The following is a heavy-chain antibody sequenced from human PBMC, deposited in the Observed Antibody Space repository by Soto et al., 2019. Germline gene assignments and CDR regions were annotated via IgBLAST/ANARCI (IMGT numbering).Heavy chain of an antibody. J-gene: IGHJ4*02. V-gene: IGHV4-4*02. CDR2: VYHSGST. CDR1: GGSISSSNW. D-gene: IGHD6-13*01. CDR3: ARGAGYSSSYQVR. Sequence: QVQLQESGPGLVKPSGTLSLTCAVSGGSISSSNWSSWVRQPPGKGLEWIGEVYHSGSTNYNPSLKGRVAISVDNSKNQFSLKRSSVAAADTAVYYCARGAGYSSSYQVRWGQGTVVTVSS.